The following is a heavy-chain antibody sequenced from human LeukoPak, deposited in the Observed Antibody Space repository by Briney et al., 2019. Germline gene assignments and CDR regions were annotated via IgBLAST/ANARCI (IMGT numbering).Heavy chain of an antibody. Sequence: PGGSLRLSCAASGFTFSSFGMSWVRQAPGKGLEWVAFIRYDASYQNYPDSVKGRFTISRDISKNTLYLQMNSLRAEDTAVYFCAKGGDRGNYYFDSWGQGTLVSVSS. CDR1: GFTFSSFG. D-gene: IGHD3-10*01. CDR2: IRYDASYQ. CDR3: AKGGDRGNYYFDS. V-gene: IGHV3-30*02. J-gene: IGHJ4*02.